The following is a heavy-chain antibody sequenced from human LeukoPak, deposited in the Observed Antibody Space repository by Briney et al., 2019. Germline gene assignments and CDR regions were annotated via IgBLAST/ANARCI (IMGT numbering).Heavy chain of an antibody. V-gene: IGHV3-21*01. Sequence: GGSPRLSCAASGFTLSSYAMTWVRQAPGKGLEWVASITSTSSYIYYADSVKGRFTSSRDNAKNTLYLEMNSLRAEDTAVYYCARGHGRGYSSRPGYWGPGTLVTVSS. CDR2: ITSTSSYI. CDR3: ARGHGRGYSSRPGY. D-gene: IGHD6-13*01. J-gene: IGHJ4*02. CDR1: GFTLSSYA.